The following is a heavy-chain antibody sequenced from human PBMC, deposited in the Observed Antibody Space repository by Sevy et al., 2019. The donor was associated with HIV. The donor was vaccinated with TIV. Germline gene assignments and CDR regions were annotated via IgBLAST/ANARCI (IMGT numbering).Heavy chain of an antibody. CDR3: ARDRYYDFQRGYYFDY. J-gene: IGHJ4*02. Sequence: GGSLRLSCAASGFTFSSYWMSWVRQAPGKGLEWVANIKQDGSEKYYVDSVKGRFTISRDNAKNSLYLQMNSLRAEDTAVYYCARDRYYDFQRGYYFDYWGQGTLVTVSS. D-gene: IGHD3-3*01. CDR1: GFTFSSYW. V-gene: IGHV3-7*03. CDR2: IKQDGSEK.